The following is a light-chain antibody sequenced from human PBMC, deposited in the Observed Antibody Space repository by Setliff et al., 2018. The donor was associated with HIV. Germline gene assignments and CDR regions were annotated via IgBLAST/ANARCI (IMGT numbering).Light chain of an antibody. V-gene: IGLV6-57*03. CDR3: QSYDTANFWV. CDR1: SGSIASFY. Sequence: NFMLTQPHSVSESPGKTVTISCTRSSGSIASFYVQWYQQRPGSAPTIVIYEDSQRPSGVPDRFSGSIDSSFNSASLTISGLKTEDEADYYCQSYDTANFWVFGGGTKVTVL. J-gene: IGLJ3*02. CDR2: EDS.